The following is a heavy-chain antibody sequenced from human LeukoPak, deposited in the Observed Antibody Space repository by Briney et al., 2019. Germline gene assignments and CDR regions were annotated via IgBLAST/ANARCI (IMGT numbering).Heavy chain of an antibody. Sequence: PSETLSLTCSVAGGSISSSKYYWSWIRNPAGKGLEWIGRIYTSESTNYNPSLKSRVTISVDSSRNQFSLKLSSVTAADTAVYYCARDRHSGYGPDYWGQGTLVTVSS. CDR1: GGSISSSKYY. D-gene: IGHD5-12*01. J-gene: IGHJ4*02. V-gene: IGHV4-61*02. CDR2: IYTSEST. CDR3: ARDRHSGYGPDY.